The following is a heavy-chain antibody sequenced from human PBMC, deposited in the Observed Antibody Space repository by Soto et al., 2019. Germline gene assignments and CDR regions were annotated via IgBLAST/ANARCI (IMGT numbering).Heavy chain of an antibody. CDR1: GGSISSYY. J-gene: IGHJ5*02. CDR3: ARMYYDFWSGYIP. CDR2: IYYSGST. D-gene: IGHD3-3*01. Sequence: SETLSLTCTVSGGSISSYYWSWIRQPPGKGLEWIGYIYYSGSTYYNPSLKSRVTISVDTSKNQLSLKLSSVTAADTAVYYCARMYYDFWSGYIPWGQGTLVTVSS. V-gene: IGHV4-59*06.